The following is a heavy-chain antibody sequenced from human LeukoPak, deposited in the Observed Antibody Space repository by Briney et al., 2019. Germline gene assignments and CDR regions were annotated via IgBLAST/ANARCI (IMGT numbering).Heavy chain of an antibody. CDR2: INHSGST. CDR3: ARVRTGIAAAGTGLGCIDY. CDR1: GGSFGGYY. Sequence: SETLSLTCAVYGGSFGGYYWSWIRQPPGKGLEWIGEINHSGSTNYNPSLKSRVTISVDTSKNQFSLKLSSVTAADTAVYYCARVRTGIAAAGTGLGCIDYWGQGTLVTVSS. D-gene: IGHD6-13*01. V-gene: IGHV4-34*01. J-gene: IGHJ4*02.